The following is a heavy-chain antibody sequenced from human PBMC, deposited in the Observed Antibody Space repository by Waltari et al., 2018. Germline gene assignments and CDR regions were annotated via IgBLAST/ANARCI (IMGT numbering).Heavy chain of an antibody. CDR1: GRSISSTNSY. D-gene: IGHD6-19*01. J-gene: IGHJ3*01. CDR2: IYYSGTT. Sequence: QLQLQESGPGLAKPSETLSLTCTVSGRSISSTNSYCGCIRQTPGKGLEWIGSIYYSGTTFHNPSLKSRVTMSIDTSRNQFSLKLSAVTAADTAMYYCARVGRWDDTSGHKAFDLWGQGTMLTVSS. V-gene: IGHV4-39*07. CDR3: ARVGRWDDTSGHKAFDL.